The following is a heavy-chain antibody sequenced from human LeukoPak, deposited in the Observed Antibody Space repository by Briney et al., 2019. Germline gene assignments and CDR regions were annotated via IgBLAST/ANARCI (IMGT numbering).Heavy chain of an antibody. CDR3: ASDLLAHGLKDFDP. Sequence: GASVKVSCKVSGSTLAELSMHWVRQTPGEGLEWMGGFDPEVDETLYAQKFQGRVTVTEDRTTDTAYMELSGLRSDDTAVYFCASDLLAHGLKDFDPWGQGTLVTVSS. J-gene: IGHJ5*02. D-gene: IGHD4-17*01. CDR1: GSTLAELS. V-gene: IGHV1-24*01. CDR2: FDPEVDET.